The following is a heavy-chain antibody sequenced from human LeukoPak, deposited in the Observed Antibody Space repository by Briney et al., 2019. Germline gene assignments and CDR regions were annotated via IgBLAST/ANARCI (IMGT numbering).Heavy chain of an antibody. J-gene: IGHJ4*02. D-gene: IGHD6-13*01. CDR1: GGSVSSGSYY. Sequence: SETLSLTCTVSGGSVSSGSYYWSWIRQPPGKGLEWIGYIYYSGSTNYNPSLKSRVTISVDTSKNQFSLKLSSVTAADTAVYYCARDFGSSWYEIDYWGQGTLVTVSS. V-gene: IGHV4-61*01. CDR2: IYYSGST. CDR3: ARDFGSSWYEIDY.